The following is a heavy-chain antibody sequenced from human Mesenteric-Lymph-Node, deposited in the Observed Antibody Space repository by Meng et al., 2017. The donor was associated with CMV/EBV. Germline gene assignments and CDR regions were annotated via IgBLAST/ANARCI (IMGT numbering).Heavy chain of an antibody. CDR1: GYPFTGYY. V-gene: IGHV1-2*02. CDR2: INPNSGGT. J-gene: IGHJ4*02. Sequence: ASVKVSCKASGYPFTGYYMHWVRQAPGQGLEWMGCINPNSGGTNYAQKSQGRVTMTRDTSISTAYMELSRLRSDDTAVYYCGRDLTREYQLLTYWGQGTLVTVSS. CDR3: GRDLTREYQLLTY. D-gene: IGHD2-2*01.